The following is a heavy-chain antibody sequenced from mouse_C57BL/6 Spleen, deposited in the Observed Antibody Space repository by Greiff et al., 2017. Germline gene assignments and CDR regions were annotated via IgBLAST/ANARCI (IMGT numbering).Heavy chain of an antibody. CDR3: AREGYYYYGSSLWYFDV. J-gene: IGHJ1*03. D-gene: IGHD1-1*01. CDR2: IYPGSGST. Sequence: QVQLQQPGAELVKPGASVKMSCKASGYTFTSYWITWVKQRPGQGLEWIGDIYPGSGSTNYNEKFKRKATLTVDTSSSAAYMQLSSLTSEDSAVYYCAREGYYYYGSSLWYFDVWGTGTTVTVSS. V-gene: IGHV1-55*01. CDR1: GYTFTSYW.